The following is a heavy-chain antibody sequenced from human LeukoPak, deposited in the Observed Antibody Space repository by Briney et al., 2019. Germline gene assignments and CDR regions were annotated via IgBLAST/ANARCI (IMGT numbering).Heavy chain of an antibody. CDR3: ARGMSSSWPGRLDY. Sequence: PSETLSLTCTVSGGPISNYYWSWIRQPPGKGLEWAGFISYSGTTNYYPSLKSRVTMSVDTSKSQVSLKLSSVTAADTAVYYCARGMSSSWPGRLDYWGQESWSPSPQ. CDR1: GGPISNYY. J-gene: IGHJ4*01. D-gene: IGHD6-13*01. CDR2: ISYSGTT. V-gene: IGHV4-59*01.